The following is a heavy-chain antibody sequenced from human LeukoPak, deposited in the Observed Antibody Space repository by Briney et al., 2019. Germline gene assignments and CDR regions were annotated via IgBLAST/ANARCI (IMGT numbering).Heavy chain of an antibody. CDR2: INSDGSST. CDR1: GFTFSSHW. Sequence: GGSLRLSCAASGFTFSSHWMHWVRQDAGKGLVLVSRINSDGSSTGSADSVKGRFTISRDNAKNTLYLQMNSLRGEDTAVYYCARAYGLGTYGAFDIWGQGTKVTVSS. J-gene: IGHJ3*02. CDR3: ARAYGLGTYGAFDI. V-gene: IGHV3-74*01. D-gene: IGHD3-10*01.